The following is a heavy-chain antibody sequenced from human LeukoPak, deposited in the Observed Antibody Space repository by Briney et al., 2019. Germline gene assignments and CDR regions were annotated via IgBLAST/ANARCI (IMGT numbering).Heavy chain of an antibody. Sequence: ASVKDSCKASGGTFSSYAISWVRQAPGQGLEWMGGIIPIFGTANYAQKFQGRVTITADESTSTAYMELSSLRSEDTAVYYCARGRKDYDSSGYILPYWGQGTLVTVSS. CDR1: GGTFSSYA. V-gene: IGHV1-69*13. CDR2: IIPIFGTA. J-gene: IGHJ4*02. CDR3: ARGRKDYDSSGYILPY. D-gene: IGHD3-22*01.